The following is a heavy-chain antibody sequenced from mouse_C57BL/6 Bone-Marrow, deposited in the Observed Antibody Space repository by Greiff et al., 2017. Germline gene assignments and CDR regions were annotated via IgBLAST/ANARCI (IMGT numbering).Heavy chain of an antibody. CDR3: ARGTSTTGVADY. CDR1: GYTFTSYW. J-gene: IGHJ2*01. Sequence: QVQLQQPGAELVKPGASVKMSCKASGYTFTSYWITWVKQRPGQGLEWIGDIYPGSGSTNYNEKFKGKATLTVDTSSSTAYMQLSSLTSEDSAVYYCARGTSTTGVADYWGQGTTLTVSS. CDR2: IYPGSGST. D-gene: IGHD1-1*01. V-gene: IGHV1-55*01.